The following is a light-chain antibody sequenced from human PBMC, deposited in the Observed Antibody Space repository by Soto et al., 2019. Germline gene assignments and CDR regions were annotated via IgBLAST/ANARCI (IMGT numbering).Light chain of an antibody. CDR2: DVS. J-gene: IGLJ2*01. Sequence: QSALTQPASVSGSPGQSITISCTGTSSDVGGYNYVSWYQQHPGKAPKLMIYDVSNRPSGVSNRFSGSKSGNTASLTISGLQAEDEADYYCSSYTSSSTLVVFGGGTKQKVL. CDR3: SSYTSSSTLVV. V-gene: IGLV2-14*01. CDR1: SSDVGGYNY.